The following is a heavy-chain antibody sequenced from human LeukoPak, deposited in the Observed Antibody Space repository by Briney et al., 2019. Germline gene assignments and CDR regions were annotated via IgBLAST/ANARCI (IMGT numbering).Heavy chain of an antibody. Sequence: SETLSLTCTVSGGSISSSSYYWGWIRQPPGTGLEWIGSIYYSGSTYYNPSLKSRVTISVDTSKNQFSLKLSSVTAADTAVYYCARLHIVVVPAALYYFDYWGQGTLVTVSS. J-gene: IGHJ4*02. CDR2: IYYSGST. CDR1: GGSISSSSYY. D-gene: IGHD2-2*01. V-gene: IGHV4-39*01. CDR3: ARLHIVVVPAALYYFDY.